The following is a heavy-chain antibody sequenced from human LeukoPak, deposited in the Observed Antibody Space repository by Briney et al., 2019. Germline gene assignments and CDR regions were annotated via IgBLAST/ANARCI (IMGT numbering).Heavy chain of an antibody. J-gene: IGHJ3*02. V-gene: IGHV1-18*01. D-gene: IGHD2-21*02. CDR2: ISAYNGNT. CDR3: ARTCGGDCFNAFDI. Sequence: ASVKVSCKASGYTFTSYGISWVRQAPGQGLEWMGWISAYNGNTNYAQKLQGRVTMTTDTSTSTAYMELRSLRSDDTAVYYCARTCGGDCFNAFDIWGQRTMVTVSS. CDR1: GYTFTSYG.